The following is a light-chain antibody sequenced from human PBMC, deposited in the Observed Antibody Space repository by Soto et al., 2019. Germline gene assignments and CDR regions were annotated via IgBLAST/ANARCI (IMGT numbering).Light chain of an antibody. Sequence: EIAMTQSPATLSVSPGERATLSCRASQSVSSNLAWYQQKPGQAPRLLIYDASTRATGIPARFSGSGSGTEFTLTISSLQSEDFALYYCQHYNNWPPWTFGQGTKVDIK. CDR3: QHYNNWPPWT. CDR1: QSVSSN. CDR2: DAS. V-gene: IGKV3-15*01. J-gene: IGKJ1*01.